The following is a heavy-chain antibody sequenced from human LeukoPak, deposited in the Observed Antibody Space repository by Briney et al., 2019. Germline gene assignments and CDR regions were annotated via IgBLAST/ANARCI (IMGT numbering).Heavy chain of an antibody. J-gene: IGHJ3*02. CDR1: GYTFTGYY. D-gene: IGHD1-1*01. CDR3: ARDSPLRYDAFDI. V-gene: IGHV1-2*06. CDR2: INPNSGGT. Sequence: ASVKVSCKASGYTFTGYYMHWVRQAPGQGLEWMGRINPNSGGTNYAQKFQGRVTMTRDTSISTAYMELSRLRSDDTAVYYCARDSPLRYDAFDIWGQGTMVTVSS.